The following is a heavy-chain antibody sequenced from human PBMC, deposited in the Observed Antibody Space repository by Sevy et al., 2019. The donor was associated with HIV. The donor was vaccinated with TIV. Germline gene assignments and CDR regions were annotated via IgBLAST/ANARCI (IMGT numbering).Heavy chain of an antibody. J-gene: IGHJ4*02. CDR2: IRKKADSYTT. V-gene: IGHV3-72*01. D-gene: IGHD6-13*01. Sequence: GGSLRLSCAASGFTFSDHYMEWVRQAPGKGLEWVGRIRKKADSYTTEYAAYVKGRFTISRDDSRNSLYLLMNSLKTEDTAVYYCATHAGIAAAGRVFDYWGQGTLVTVSS. CDR3: ATHAGIAAAGRVFDY. CDR1: GFTFSDHY.